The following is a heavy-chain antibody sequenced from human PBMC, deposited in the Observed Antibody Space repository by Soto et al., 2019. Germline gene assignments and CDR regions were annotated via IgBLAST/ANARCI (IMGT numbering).Heavy chain of an antibody. CDR1: AGPTSTTRYF. D-gene: IGHD6-19*01. Sequence: SQTMCVPWSVSAGPTSTTRYFLGWIRLSQGKGLEWIGSVSYNVRTYYNPSLKSRLTMSVDTSKNQFFLKLSSVTAAGTAVYYCARQAVDDGYSSGWYFDSWGHATQVTVSS. CDR2: VSYNVRT. CDR3: ARQAVDDGYSSGWYFDS. V-gene: IGHV4-39*01. J-gene: IGHJ4*01.